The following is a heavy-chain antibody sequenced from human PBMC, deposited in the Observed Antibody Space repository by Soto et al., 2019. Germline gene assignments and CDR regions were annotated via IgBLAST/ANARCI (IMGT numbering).Heavy chain of an antibody. Sequence: EVQLVESGGGLVKPGGSLRLSCAASGITLSNAWMTWVRQAPGKGLEWVGRIKSKADGSTTEYGSPVKDRFIITRDDSENPLDLQMHSLKTENPAVYYCATPRPGTNGYGYWAKGPLVTVSS. CDR3: ATPRPGTNGYGY. V-gene: IGHV3-15*01. CDR1: GITLSNAW. D-gene: IGHD2-8*01. J-gene: IGHJ4*02. CDR2: IKSKADGSTT.